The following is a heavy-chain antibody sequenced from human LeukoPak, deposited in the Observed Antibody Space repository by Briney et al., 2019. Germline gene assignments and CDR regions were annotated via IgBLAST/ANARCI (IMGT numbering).Heavy chain of an antibody. Sequence: SETLSLTCAVYGGSFSGYYWSWIRQPPGKGLEWIGEINHSGGTNYNPSLKSRVTISVDTSKNQFSLKLSSVTAADTAVYYCARGGDCSSTSCYDPDYYYGMDVWGQGTTVTVSS. J-gene: IGHJ6*02. CDR3: ARGGDCSSTSCYDPDYYYGMDV. D-gene: IGHD2-2*01. CDR1: GGSFSGYY. V-gene: IGHV4-34*01. CDR2: INHSGGT.